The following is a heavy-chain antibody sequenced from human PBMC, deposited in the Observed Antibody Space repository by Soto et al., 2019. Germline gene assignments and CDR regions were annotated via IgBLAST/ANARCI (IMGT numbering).Heavy chain of an antibody. V-gene: IGHV3-23*01. CDR1: GFTFSSYA. CDR2: ISGSGGST. J-gene: IGHJ4*02. D-gene: IGHD3-16*02. CDR3: AKEYDYIWGSYRPYYFDY. Sequence: GGSLRLSCAASGFTFSSYAMSWVRQAPGKGLEWVSAISGSGGSTYYADSVKGRFTISRDNSKNTLYLQMNSLRAEDTAVYYCAKEYDYIWGSYRPYYFDYWGQGTLVTVSS.